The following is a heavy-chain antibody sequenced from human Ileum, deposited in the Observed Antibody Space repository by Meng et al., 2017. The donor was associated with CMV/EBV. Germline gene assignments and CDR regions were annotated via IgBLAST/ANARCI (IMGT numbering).Heavy chain of an antibody. Sequence: EVMLVELGGFVLQPGGSLRPSCAASGFTFDDYSMHWVRQRPGKGLEWISIINWDGTNTDYADSVRGRFTISRDNSRNSLYLEMNSLRTEDTAFYFCARDGHWGQGTLVTVSS. CDR1: GFTFDDYS. CDR3: ARDGH. V-gene: IGHV3-43*01. J-gene: IGHJ4*02. CDR2: INWDGTNT.